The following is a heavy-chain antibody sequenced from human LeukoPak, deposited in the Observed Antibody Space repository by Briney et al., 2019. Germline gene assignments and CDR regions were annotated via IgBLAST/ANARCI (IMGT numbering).Heavy chain of an antibody. CDR3: AKDKAVLLWFGVADY. D-gene: IGHD3-10*01. Sequence: PGGSLRLSCAASGFTFSSYAMSWVRQAPGKGLEWVSAISGSGGSTYYADSVKGRFTIPRDNSKNTLYLQMNSLRAEDTAVYYCAKDKAVLLWFGVADYWGQGTLVTVSS. J-gene: IGHJ4*02. CDR2: ISGSGGST. V-gene: IGHV3-23*01. CDR1: GFTFSSYA.